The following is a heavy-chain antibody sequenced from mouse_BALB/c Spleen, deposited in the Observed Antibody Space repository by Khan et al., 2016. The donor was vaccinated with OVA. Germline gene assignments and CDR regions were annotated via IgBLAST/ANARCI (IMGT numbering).Heavy chain of an antibody. V-gene: IGHV9-3-1*01. CDR2: INTYTGEP. Sequence: QIKLVQSGPERKKSGETVKSCGKAAGDTLKNYGMNWVKQAPGKGLKWMGWINTYTGEPTNADDFKGRFAFSLETSASTAYLQINNLKNEDTATYFCASHGYWYFDVWGAGTTVTVSS. CDR3: ASHGYWYFDV. CDR1: GDTLKNYG. J-gene: IGHJ1*01.